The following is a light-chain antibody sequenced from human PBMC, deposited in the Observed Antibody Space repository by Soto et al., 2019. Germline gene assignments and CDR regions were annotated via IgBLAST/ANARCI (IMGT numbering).Light chain of an antibody. Sequence: EIVLTQSPGTLSLSPGERATLSCRASQSVSSSYLAWYQQKPGQAPRLLIYGASSRATGSPDKVSGSGSGTDFTLTISRLDPEDFAVYYCQLYGSSPKTFGQGTKVEIK. CDR3: QLYGSSPKT. CDR2: GAS. J-gene: IGKJ1*01. CDR1: QSVSSSY. V-gene: IGKV3-20*01.